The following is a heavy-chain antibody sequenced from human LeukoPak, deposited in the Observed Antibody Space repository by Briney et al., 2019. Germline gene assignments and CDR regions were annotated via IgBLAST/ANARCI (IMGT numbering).Heavy chain of an antibody. D-gene: IGHD3-10*01. Sequence: PGGSLRLSCAASGFTFSNYWMSWVRQAPGKGLEWVANIKQDGSEKYYVDSVTGRFTISRDNAKNSLYLQMNSLRAEDTAVYYCARETITMVRGVFINQYYFDYWGQGILVTVPS. J-gene: IGHJ4*02. CDR3: ARETITMVRGVFINQYYFDY. V-gene: IGHV3-7*01. CDR1: GFTFSNYW. CDR2: IKQDGSEK.